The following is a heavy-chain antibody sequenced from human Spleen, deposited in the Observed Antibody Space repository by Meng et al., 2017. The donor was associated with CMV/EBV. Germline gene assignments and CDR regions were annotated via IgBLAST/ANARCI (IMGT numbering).Heavy chain of an antibody. CDR1: GFTFTRSA. CDR3: AADRYCSSTSCSDAFDI. CDR2: IVVGSGNT. V-gene: IGHV1-58*01. Sequence: SVKVSCKASGFTFTRSAVQWVRQARGQHLEWIGWIVVGSGNTNYAQKFQERVTITRDMSTSTAYMELSSLRSEDTAVYYCAADRYCSSTSCSDAFDIWGQGTMVTVSS. D-gene: IGHD2-2*01. J-gene: IGHJ3*02.